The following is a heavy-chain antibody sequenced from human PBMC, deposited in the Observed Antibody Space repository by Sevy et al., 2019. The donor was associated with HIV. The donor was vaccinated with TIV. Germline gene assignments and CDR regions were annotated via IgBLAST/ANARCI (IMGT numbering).Heavy chain of an antibody. Sequence: SETLSLTCTVSGGSVSSGSYYWSWIRQPPGKGLEWIGYIYYSGSTNYNPSLKSRVTTSVDTSKNQFSLKLSSVTAADTAVYYCARVSTVVGNAFDIWGQGTMVTVSS. V-gene: IGHV4-61*01. J-gene: IGHJ3*02. CDR2: IYYSGST. D-gene: IGHD2-15*01. CDR1: GGSVSSGSYY. CDR3: ARVSTVVGNAFDI.